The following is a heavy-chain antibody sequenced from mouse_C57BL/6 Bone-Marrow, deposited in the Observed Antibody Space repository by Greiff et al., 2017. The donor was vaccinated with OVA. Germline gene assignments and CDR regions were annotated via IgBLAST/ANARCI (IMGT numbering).Heavy chain of an antibody. CDR2: IHPNSGST. Sequence: VKLQQPGAELVKPGASVKLSCKASGYTFTSYWMHWVKQRPGQGLEWIGMIHPNSGSTNYNEKFKSKATLTVDKSSSTAYMQLSSLTSEDSAVYYCARSDLVPPAWFAYWGQGTLVTVSA. D-gene: IGHD6-2*01. J-gene: IGHJ3*01. CDR1: GYTFTSYW. CDR3: ARSDLVPPAWFAY. V-gene: IGHV1-64*01.